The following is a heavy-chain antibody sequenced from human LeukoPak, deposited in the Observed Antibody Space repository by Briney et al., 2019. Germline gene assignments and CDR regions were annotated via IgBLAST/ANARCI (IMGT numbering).Heavy chain of an antibody. J-gene: IGHJ6*02. V-gene: IGHV3-74*01. Sequence: GGSLRLSCAASGFTFTTYWMHWVRQAPGKGLVWVSHINSDGSITSYADSVKGRFTISRDNSKNTLYLQMNSLRAEDTAVYYCASPSAALVVITNYYGMDVWGQGTTVTVSS. CDR1: GFTFTTYW. D-gene: IGHD3-22*01. CDR2: INSDGSIT. CDR3: ASPSAALVVITNYYGMDV.